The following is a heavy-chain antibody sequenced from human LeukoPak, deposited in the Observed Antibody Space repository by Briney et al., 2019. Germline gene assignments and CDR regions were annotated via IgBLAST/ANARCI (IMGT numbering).Heavy chain of an antibody. CDR1: GFTFSSYA. D-gene: IGHD4-17*01. Sequence: PGGSLRLSCAASGFTFSSYAMSWVRQAPGKGLEWVSAISGSGGQTNYADSVKGRFTISRDNSKNTLYLQMNRLRAEDAARYYCAKVGGRDGDYWYFDLWGRGTLVTVSS. V-gene: IGHV3-23*01. J-gene: IGHJ2*01. CDR3: AKVGGRDGDYWYFDL. CDR2: ISGSGGQT.